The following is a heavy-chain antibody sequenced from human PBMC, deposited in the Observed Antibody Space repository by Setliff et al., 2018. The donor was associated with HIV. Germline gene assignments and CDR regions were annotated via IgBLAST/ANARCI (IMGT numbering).Heavy chain of an antibody. CDR3: ARTPLRITMIVVVLGVDI. CDR1: GYTFRSYG. D-gene: IGHD3-22*01. Sequence: ASVKVSCKASGYTFRSYGISWVRQAPGQGLEWVGWISPNSGDTDYIQKFQGRVSLTTDTSTNTAYMELRSLRPDDTAIYYCARTPLRITMIVVVLGVDIWGQGTMVTVSS. J-gene: IGHJ3*02. CDR2: ISPNSGDT. V-gene: IGHV1-18*01.